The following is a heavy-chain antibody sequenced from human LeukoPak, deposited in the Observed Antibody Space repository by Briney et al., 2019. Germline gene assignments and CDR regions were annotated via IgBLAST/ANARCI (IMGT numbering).Heavy chain of an antibody. CDR1: GFTLSSYW. J-gene: IGHJ4*02. Sequence: PPGGSLRLSCAASGFTLSSYWMYWVRQAPGKGLMWVSRINSDGSITNYADSVKGRFTISRDNAKNTLYLQMNSLRAEDTAVYYCAKAVAGLYFDYWGQGTLVTASS. CDR3: AKAVAGLYFDY. V-gene: IGHV3-74*01. D-gene: IGHD6-19*01. CDR2: INSDGSIT.